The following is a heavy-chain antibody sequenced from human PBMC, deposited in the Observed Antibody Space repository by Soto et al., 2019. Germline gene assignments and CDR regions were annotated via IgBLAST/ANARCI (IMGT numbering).Heavy chain of an antibody. Sequence: GASVKVSCKASGGTFSSYAISWVRQAPGQGLEWMGGIIPIFGTANYAQKFQGRVTITADESTSTAYMELSSLRSEDTAVYYCARSFSDTAMVPGDRYYYYYGMDVWGQGTTVTVYS. CDR2: IIPIFGTA. D-gene: IGHD5-18*01. CDR1: GGTFSSYA. J-gene: IGHJ6*02. CDR3: ARSFSDTAMVPGDRYYYYYGMDV. V-gene: IGHV1-69*13.